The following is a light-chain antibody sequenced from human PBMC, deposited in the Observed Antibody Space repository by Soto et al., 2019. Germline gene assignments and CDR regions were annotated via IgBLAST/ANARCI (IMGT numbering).Light chain of an antibody. Sequence: QSVVPQPASVSGAPGQSITIYCTGTSSDVGGYNYVSWYQQHPGKAPKLMIYDVSNRPSGVSNRFSGSKSGNTASLTISGLQAEDEADYYCSSYTSSSTLYVFGTGTKVT. CDR3: SSYTSSSTLYV. J-gene: IGLJ1*01. CDR2: DVS. V-gene: IGLV2-14*01. CDR1: SSDVGGYNY.